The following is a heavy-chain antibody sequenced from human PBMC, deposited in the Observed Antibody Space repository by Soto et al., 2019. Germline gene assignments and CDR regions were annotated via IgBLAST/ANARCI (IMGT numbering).Heavy chain of an antibody. CDR3: ARVMSGDKHDPLWCFDF. CDR1: MESIYIYV. Sequence: NHSGSTYITRAVSMESIYIYVVSGIRKNKGKGLEWIGYIYYSGSTNYNPSLKSRVTISVDTSKNQFSLKLSSVTAADTAVYYCARVMSGDKHDPLWCFDFLVQRTLV. J-gene: IGHJ4*02. CDR2: IYYSGST. D-gene: IGHD3-3*01. V-gene: IGHV4-59*07.